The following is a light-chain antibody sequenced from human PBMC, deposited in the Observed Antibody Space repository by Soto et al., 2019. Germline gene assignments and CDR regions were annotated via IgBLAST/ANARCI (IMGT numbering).Light chain of an antibody. CDR3: ASWDVSWTAWV. CDR1: DSNVGINT. Sequence: QSVLTHPPSASGTPGQRVTISCSGTDSNVGINTIGWLQHLPRGAPKHLIYNNNDRPSGVPYRFSGSKSGTSASLSISGLQSEDDADYYCASWDVSWTAWVFGGGTKLTVL. V-gene: IGLV1-44*01. CDR2: NNN. J-gene: IGLJ3*02.